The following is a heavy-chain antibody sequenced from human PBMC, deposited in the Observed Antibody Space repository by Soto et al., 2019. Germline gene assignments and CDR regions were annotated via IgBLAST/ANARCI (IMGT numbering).Heavy chain of an antibody. Sequence: GGSLRLSCAASGFTFSTYSMNWVRQAPGKGLEWVSYISSSSTTIFYSDSVKGRFTISRDNAKNSLYLQMNSLRAEDTAVYYCAMHVGGDYWGQGTLVTVSS. CDR2: ISSSSTTI. CDR1: GFTFSTYS. CDR3: AMHVGGDY. V-gene: IGHV3-48*01. J-gene: IGHJ4*02. D-gene: IGHD3-16*01.